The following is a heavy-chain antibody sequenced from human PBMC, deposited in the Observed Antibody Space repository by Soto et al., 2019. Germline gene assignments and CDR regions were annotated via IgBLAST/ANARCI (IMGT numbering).Heavy chain of an antibody. D-gene: IGHD6-19*01. CDR3: ARPFDTSGWYDH. CDR2: IYPGASDT. CDR1: GYSFTSYW. V-gene: IGHV5-51*01. J-gene: IGHJ5*02. Sequence: GESLKISCKGSGYSFTSYWIAWVRQMPGKGLECMGIIYPGASDTRYSPSFEGQVTISADKSINTAYLQWSSLKASDSAMYYCARPFDTSGWYDHWGQGTLVTVSS.